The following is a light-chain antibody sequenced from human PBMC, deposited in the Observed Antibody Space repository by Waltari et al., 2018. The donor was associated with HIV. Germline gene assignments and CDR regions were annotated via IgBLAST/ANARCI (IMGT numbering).Light chain of an antibody. V-gene: IGLV2-23*02. J-gene: IGLJ2*01. CDR3: CSYAGSSIP. CDR2: EVY. CDR1: SSDVGSYNL. Sequence: QSALTQSASVSGSIGQSITISCPGTSSDVGSYNLVSWYQHHPGKAPKLIIYEVYKRPSGVSNRFSGSKSGNTASLTVSGLQAEDEADYYCCSYAGSSIPFGGGTKLTVL.